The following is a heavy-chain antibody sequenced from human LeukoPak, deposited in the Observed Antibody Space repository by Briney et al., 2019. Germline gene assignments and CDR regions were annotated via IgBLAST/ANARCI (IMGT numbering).Heavy chain of an antibody. CDR2: IYHSGMT. D-gene: IGHD2-15*01. Sequence: SGTLSLTCAVSGGSISSPNWWSWVRQPPGKGLEWIGEIYHSGMTNYKTSLKSRVTISVDVSKNQFSLKLSSVTAADTAVYYCARDLVENSRGHDFWGQGILVIVSS. CDR1: GGSISSPNW. CDR3: ARDLVENSRGHDF. J-gene: IGHJ4*02. V-gene: IGHV4-4*02.